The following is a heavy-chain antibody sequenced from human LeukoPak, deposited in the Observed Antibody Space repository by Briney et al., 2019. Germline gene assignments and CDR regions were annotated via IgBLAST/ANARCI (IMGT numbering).Heavy chain of an antibody. CDR3: AKDLRFVWFGESPSFDY. D-gene: IGHD3-10*01. CDR2: ISGSGGST. Sequence: GGSLRLSCAASGFTFSSYAMSWVRQALGKGLEWVSAISGSGGSTYYADSVKGRFTISRDNSKNKLYLQMNSLRAEDTAVYYCAKDLRFVWFGESPSFDYWGQGTLVTVSS. CDR1: GFTFSSYA. J-gene: IGHJ4*02. V-gene: IGHV3-23*01.